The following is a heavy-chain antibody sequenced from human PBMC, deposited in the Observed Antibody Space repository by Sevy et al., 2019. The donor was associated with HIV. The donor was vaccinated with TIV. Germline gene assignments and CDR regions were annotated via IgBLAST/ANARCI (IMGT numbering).Heavy chain of an antibody. CDR2: ISSSSSHI. J-gene: IGHJ5*02. CDR3: ARDHTYYDSGTTLGWFAP. Sequence: GGSLRLSCAASGFTFSIYSMNWVRQAPGKGLEWVSSISSSSSHIYYGDSVKGRFTISRDNAKNSLYLQMNSLRAEDTAVYYCARDHTYYDSGTTLGWFAPWGQGTLVTVSS. CDR1: GFTFSIYS. D-gene: IGHD3-10*01. V-gene: IGHV3-21*01.